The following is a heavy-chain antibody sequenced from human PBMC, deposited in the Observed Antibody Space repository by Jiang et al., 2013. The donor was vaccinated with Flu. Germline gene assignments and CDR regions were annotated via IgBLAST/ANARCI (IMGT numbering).Heavy chain of an antibody. CDR3: ARDCVLGSYSSSWCLNWFDP. V-gene: IGHV1-69*06. CDR1: GGTFSSYA. CDR2: IIPIFGTA. Sequence: GAEVKKPGSSVKVSCKASGGTFSSYAISWVRQAPGQGLEWMGGIIPIFGTANYAQKFQGRVTITADKSTSTAYMELSSLRSEDTAVYYCARDCVLGSYSSSWCLNWFDPWGQGTLVTVSS. D-gene: IGHD6-13*01. J-gene: IGHJ5*02.